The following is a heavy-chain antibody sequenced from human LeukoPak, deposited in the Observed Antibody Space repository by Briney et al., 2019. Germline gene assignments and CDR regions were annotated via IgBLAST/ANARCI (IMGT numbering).Heavy chain of an antibody. V-gene: IGHV4-59*01. CDR1: GGSISSYY. Sequence: PSETLSLTCTVSGGSISSYYWSWIRQPPGKGLEWIGYIYYSGSTNYKPSLKSRVTISVDTSKNQFSLKLSSVTAADTAVYYCASGGAQDAFDIWGQGTMVTVSS. CDR3: ASGGAQDAFDI. D-gene: IGHD3-16*01. J-gene: IGHJ3*02. CDR2: IYYSGST.